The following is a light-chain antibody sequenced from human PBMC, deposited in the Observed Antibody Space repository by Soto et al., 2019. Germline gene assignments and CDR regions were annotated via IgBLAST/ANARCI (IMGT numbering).Light chain of an antibody. CDR2: GAS. CDR3: QQGHNLPLT. Sequence: EIVMTQSPATLSLSPGERAALSCRASQSINSELAWYQQKPGQPPRLLIYGASTRATGVPARFTGSESGSEFSLTISGLQSEVFGVYYCQQGHNLPLTFGQVIRLEI. CDR1: QSINSE. V-gene: IGKV3-15*01. J-gene: IGKJ2*01.